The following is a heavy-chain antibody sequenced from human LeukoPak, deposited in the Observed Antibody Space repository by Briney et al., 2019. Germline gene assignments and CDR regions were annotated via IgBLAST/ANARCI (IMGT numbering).Heavy chain of an antibody. V-gene: IGHV1-69*13. Sequence: SVKVSCKASGGTLSSYSISWVRQAPGQGLEWMGGIIPIFGSANFAQKFQGRVTITADDSTNTAYMELSSLRSEDTAFYYCARGLSRWSTPTSSYYYRMDVWGQGTTVVVSS. CDR3: ARGLSRWSTPTSSYYYRMDV. CDR1: GGTLSSYS. J-gene: IGHJ6*02. CDR2: IIPIFGSA. D-gene: IGHD4-23*01.